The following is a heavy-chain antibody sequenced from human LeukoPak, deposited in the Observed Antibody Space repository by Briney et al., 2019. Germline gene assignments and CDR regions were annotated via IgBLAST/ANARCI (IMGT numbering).Heavy chain of an antibody. CDR1: GFTFSSYG. CDR2: IWYDGSNK. J-gene: IGHJ4*02. Sequence: GGSLRLSCAAAGFTFSSYGVHWVRQAPGKGLEWVAVIWYDGSNKYYADSVKGRFTISRDNSKNTLYLQMNSLRAEDTAVYYYAKDTFRSSGPGYWGQGTLVTVSS. D-gene: IGHD6-19*01. CDR3: AKDTFRSSGPGY. V-gene: IGHV3-33*06.